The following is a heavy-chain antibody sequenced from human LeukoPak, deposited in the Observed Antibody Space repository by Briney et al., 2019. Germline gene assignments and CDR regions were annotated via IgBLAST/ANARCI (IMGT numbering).Heavy chain of an antibody. Sequence: GESLKISCKGSGYSFTNYWIGWVRQMPGKGLEWMRIIFPGDSDTKYSPSFQGQVTISADKSISTAYLQGSSPKASDTAMYYCARRTLYYDSSSLTHPFDIWGQGTKVTVSS. V-gene: IGHV5-51*01. J-gene: IGHJ3*02. CDR1: GYSFTNYW. CDR2: IFPGDSDT. CDR3: ARRTLYYDSSSLTHPFDI. D-gene: IGHD3-22*01.